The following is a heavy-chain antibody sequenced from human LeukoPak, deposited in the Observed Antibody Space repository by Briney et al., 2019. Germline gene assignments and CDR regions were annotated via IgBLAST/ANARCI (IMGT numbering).Heavy chain of an antibody. CDR2: IGDGGGSI. CDR3: AKGRGSPYYFDY. V-gene: IGHV3-23*01. J-gene: IGHJ4*02. D-gene: IGHD1-26*01. Sequence: GGSLRLSCAASGFTFSSYNMNWVRQAPGKGLEWVSAIGDGGGSINYADSAKGRFTISRDNSKNTLYLQLNILRAEDTAVYFCAKGRGSPYYFDYWGQGTLVTVSS. CDR1: GFTFSSYN.